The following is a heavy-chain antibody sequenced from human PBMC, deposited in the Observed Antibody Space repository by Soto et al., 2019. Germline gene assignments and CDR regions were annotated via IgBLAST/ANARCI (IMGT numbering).Heavy chain of an antibody. CDR2: IYKDERT. Sequence: EVQLVESGGGLIQPGGSLRLSCSASGITVSRNYMSWVRQAPGRGLEWVSVIYKDERTDYADSVKGRFTISRDNSKNTVFLQMSNLRAEDTAVYFCAREMNYYSDSGTFDFWGQGTLVAVSS. D-gene: IGHD3-10*01. V-gene: IGHV3-53*01. CDR3: AREMNYYSDSGTFDF. CDR1: GITVSRNY. J-gene: IGHJ4*02.